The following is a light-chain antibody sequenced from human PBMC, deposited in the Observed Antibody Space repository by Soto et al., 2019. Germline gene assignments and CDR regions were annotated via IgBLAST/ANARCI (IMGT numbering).Light chain of an antibody. CDR1: QSISSRY. V-gene: IGKV3-20*01. J-gene: IGKJ4*01. Sequence: EIVLTQSPYTLSLSPGARATLSCRASQSISSRYLAWYQQKPGQAPRLLIYGASTRATGIPDRFSGSGSGTDFTLTISRLDPEDFAVYYCRQYGRSLEFAVGGGTKVDI. CDR2: GAS. CDR3: RQYGRSLEFA.